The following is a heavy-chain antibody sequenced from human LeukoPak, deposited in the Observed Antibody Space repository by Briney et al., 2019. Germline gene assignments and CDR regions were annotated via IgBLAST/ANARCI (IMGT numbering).Heavy chain of an antibody. V-gene: IGHV4-4*02. CDR1: GVSISSSNW. J-gene: IGHJ4*02. Sequence: PSETLSLTCAVSGVSISSSNWWSWVRPPPGKALEWIGWVGDVFQSESTNYSPSLKSRVTISLDKSKNQFSLSLRSVTAADAAVYYCASSNSGFNYALDNWGQGTLVTVSS. CDR2: VFQSEST. CDR3: ASSNSGFNYALDN. D-gene: IGHD2-2*01.